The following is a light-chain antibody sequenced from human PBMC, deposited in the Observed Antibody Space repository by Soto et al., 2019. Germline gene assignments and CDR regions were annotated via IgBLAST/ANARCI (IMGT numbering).Light chain of an antibody. CDR3: QKYNGAPVT. Sequence: DIQMTQSPSTLSASVGDRVTITCRASQSISLFLAWYQQKPGKVPKLLIYGASTLHSGVPSRFSGSGYGTHFTLTISSLQPEDVATYYCQKYNGAPVTFGQGTKVDIK. CDR1: QSISLF. J-gene: IGKJ1*01. V-gene: IGKV1-27*01. CDR2: GAS.